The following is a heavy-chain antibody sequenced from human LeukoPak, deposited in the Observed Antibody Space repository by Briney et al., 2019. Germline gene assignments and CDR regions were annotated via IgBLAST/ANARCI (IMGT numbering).Heavy chain of an antibody. J-gene: IGHJ4*02. Sequence: PGASLRLSCAASGFAFSSYAMSWVRRAPGKGLGWVSAISGSGGSTYYADSVKGRFTISRDNSKNTLYLQMNSLRAEDTAVYYCAKDLAITMIVVGLFDYWGQGTLVTVSS. CDR2: ISGSGGST. CDR1: GFAFSSYA. V-gene: IGHV3-23*01. CDR3: AKDLAITMIVVGLFDY. D-gene: IGHD3-22*01.